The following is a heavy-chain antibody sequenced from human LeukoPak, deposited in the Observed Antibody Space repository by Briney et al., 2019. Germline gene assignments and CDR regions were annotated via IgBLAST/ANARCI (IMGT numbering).Heavy chain of an antibody. D-gene: IGHD3-22*01. J-gene: IGHJ3*02. Sequence: GPSLKVSCKASGYTFTGYYMRWVRQAPGQGHEWMGIVNPSGDSTSYTQKFQGRVSMTRDSSTSTVYMELSSLRSEDTAVYYWKGYDSSGYYNLGAFDIWGQGTMVTVSS. CDR2: VNPSGDST. CDR3: KGYDSSGYYNLGAFDI. V-gene: IGHV1-46*01. CDR1: GYTFTGYY.